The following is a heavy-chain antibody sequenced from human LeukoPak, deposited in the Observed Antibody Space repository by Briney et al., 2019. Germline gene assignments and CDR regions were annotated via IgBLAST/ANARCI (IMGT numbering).Heavy chain of an antibody. D-gene: IGHD3-3*01. J-gene: IGHJ5*02. Sequence: SETLSLTCTVSGGSISSYYWSWIRQPPGKGLEWIGYIYYSGSTNYNPSLKSRVTISVDTSKNQFSLKLSSVTAADTAVYYCARVRWLLSYNWFDPWGQGTLVTVSS. CDR2: IYYSGST. CDR3: ARVRWLLSYNWFDP. CDR1: GGSISSYY. V-gene: IGHV4-59*01.